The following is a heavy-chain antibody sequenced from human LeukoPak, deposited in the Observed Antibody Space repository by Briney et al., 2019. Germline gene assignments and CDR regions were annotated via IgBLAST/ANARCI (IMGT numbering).Heavy chain of an antibody. D-gene: IGHD2-21*02. CDR1: GGSIIDDHYY. CDR3: ARQRGQAGDPVGY. J-gene: IGHJ4*02. V-gene: IGHV4-39*07. Sequence: SETLSLTCTVSGGSIIDDHYYWGWIRQPPGKGLEWIGTIYYSGRSYYNPSLTSRVTMSADASKNQFSLRLNSVTAADTAVYYCARQRGQAGDPVGYWGQGTLVTVSS. CDR2: IYYSGRS.